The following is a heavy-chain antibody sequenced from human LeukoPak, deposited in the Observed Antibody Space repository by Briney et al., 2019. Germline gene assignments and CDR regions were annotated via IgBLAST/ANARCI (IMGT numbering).Heavy chain of an antibody. D-gene: IGHD3/OR15-3a*01. V-gene: IGHV3-23*01. J-gene: IGHJ6*03. CDR3: AKGSGLSRPHIDV. CDR2: ISNVGGST. Sequence: PGGSLRLSCVASGFSFTNYAMNWVRQAPGKGLDWVSTISNVGGSTYYADSVKGRFTISRDNFKTTLYLEMNSLRAEDTAIYYCAKGSGLSRPHIDVWGKGTTVTVSS. CDR1: GFSFTNYA.